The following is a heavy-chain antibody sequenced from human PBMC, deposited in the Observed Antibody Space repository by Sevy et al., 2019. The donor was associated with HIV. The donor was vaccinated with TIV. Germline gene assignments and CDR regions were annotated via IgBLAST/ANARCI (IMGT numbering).Heavy chain of an antibody. CDR1: KFPFRSNG. CDR2: INFDGSDR. V-gene: IGHV3-30*02. J-gene: IGHJ5*02. CDR3: AKDLREVIPAAMQPADL. D-gene: IGHD2-2*01. Sequence: GGSLRLSCVASKFPFRSNGFHWVRQPPGKGLEWLSYINFDGSDRKYADSVKGRFTVSRDNARNRPYLQMNSLRAEDTAVYYCAKDLREVIPAAMQPADLWGQGTLVTVSS.